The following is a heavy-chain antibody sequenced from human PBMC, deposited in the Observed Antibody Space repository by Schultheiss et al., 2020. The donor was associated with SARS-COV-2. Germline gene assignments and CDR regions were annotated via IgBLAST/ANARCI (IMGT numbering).Heavy chain of an antibody. V-gene: IGHV4-39*07. CDR2: INHSGST. Sequence: SETLSLTCTVSGGSITSDTYTWGWIRQPPGKGLEWIGEINHSGSTNYNPSLKSRVTISVDTSKNQFSLKLSSVTAADTAVYYCARDGLAFDEWELLVGSGNWFDPWGQGTLVTVSS. CDR1: GGSITSDTYT. J-gene: IGHJ5*02. D-gene: IGHD1-26*01. CDR3: ARDGLAFDEWELLVGSGNWFDP.